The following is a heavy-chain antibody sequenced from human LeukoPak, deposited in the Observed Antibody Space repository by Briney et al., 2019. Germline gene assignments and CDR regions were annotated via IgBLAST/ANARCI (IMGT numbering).Heavy chain of an antibody. CDR3: ASLVIVADAFDI. CDR2: IRYDGSNK. CDR1: GFTFSSYG. J-gene: IGHJ3*02. D-gene: IGHD3-22*01. Sequence: PGGSLRLSCAASGFTFSSYGMHWVRQAPGKGLEWVAFIRYDGSNKYYADSVKGRFTISRDNSKNTLYLQMNSLRAEDTAVYYCASLVIVADAFDIWGQGTMVTVSS. V-gene: IGHV3-30*02.